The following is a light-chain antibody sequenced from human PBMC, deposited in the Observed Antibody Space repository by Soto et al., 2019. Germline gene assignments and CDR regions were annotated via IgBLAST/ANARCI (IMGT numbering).Light chain of an antibody. J-gene: IGLJ2*01. CDR1: SSDVGGYDY. CDR2: TVN. CDR3: RSFTNTYTVV. Sequence: QSALTQVASASGSPGQSITISCTGTSSDVGGYDYVSWYQQHLGKAPKLMIYTVNYRRSGVSDRFSGSKSGDTACLTISGLLPEDEANYFCRSFTNTYTVVFGPGTKLTVL. V-gene: IGLV2-14*03.